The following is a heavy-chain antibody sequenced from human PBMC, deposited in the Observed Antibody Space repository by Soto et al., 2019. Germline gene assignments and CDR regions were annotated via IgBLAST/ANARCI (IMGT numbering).Heavy chain of an antibody. D-gene: IGHD6-19*01. CDR2: IIPIFGTA. Sequence: KVSCKASGGTFSSYAISWVRQAPGQGLEWMGGIIPIFGTANYAQKFQGRVTITADESTSTAYMELSSLRSEDTAVYYCARVISIAVRIAFDIWGQGTMVTVSS. CDR1: GGTFSSYA. V-gene: IGHV1-69*01. CDR3: ARVISIAVRIAFDI. J-gene: IGHJ3*02.